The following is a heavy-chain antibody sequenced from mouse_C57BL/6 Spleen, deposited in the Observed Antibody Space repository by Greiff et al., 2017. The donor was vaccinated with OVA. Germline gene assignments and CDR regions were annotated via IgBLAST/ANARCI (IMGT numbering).Heavy chain of an antibody. J-gene: IGHJ4*01. CDR3: ARYDYDEGYAMDY. CDR1: GYSFTGYY. V-gene: IGHV1-42*01. D-gene: IGHD2-4*01. CDR2: INPSTGGT. Sequence: EVQLQQSGPELVKPGASVKISCKASGYSFTGYYMNWVKQSPEKSLEWIGEINPSTGGTTYNQKFKAKATLTVDKSSSTAYMQLKSLTSEDSAVYYCARYDYDEGYAMDYWGQGTSVTVSS.